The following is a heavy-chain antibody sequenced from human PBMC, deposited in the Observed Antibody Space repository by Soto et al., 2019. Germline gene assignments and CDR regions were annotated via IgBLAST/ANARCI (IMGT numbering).Heavy chain of an antibody. Sequence: EVQLVESGGGLVQPGGSLRLSCAASGFTFSDHYMDWVRQAPGKGLEWVGRSRNKANNYSTEYAASVKGRFTISRDESKNSLYLQMNSLKTEDTAVYYCARFSGSYTRVLDYWGQGTLVTVSS. CDR3: ARFSGSYTRVLDY. CDR1: GFTFSDHY. D-gene: IGHD1-26*01. J-gene: IGHJ4*02. CDR2: SRNKANNYST. V-gene: IGHV3-72*01.